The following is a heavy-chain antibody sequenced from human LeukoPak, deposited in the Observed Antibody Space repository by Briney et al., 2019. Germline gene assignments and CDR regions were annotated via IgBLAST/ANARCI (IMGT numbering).Heavy chain of an antibody. Sequence: SETLSLTCTVSGGSISSGSYYWSWIRQPAGKGLEWIGRIYTSGSTNYNPSLKSRVTISVDTSKNLFSLKLSSVTAADTAVYYCARDALPNWGSGGFDYWGQGTLVTVSS. CDR3: ARDALPNWGSGGFDY. CDR2: IYTSGST. D-gene: IGHD7-27*01. J-gene: IGHJ4*02. CDR1: GGSISSGSYY. V-gene: IGHV4-61*02.